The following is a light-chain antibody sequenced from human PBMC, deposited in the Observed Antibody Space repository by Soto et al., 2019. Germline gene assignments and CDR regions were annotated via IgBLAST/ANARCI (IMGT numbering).Light chain of an antibody. CDR1: SSDVGANDY. CDR3: SSYTSTNTLGGV. CDR2: EVI. V-gene: IGLV2-14*01. Sequence: HCVLSQPASVSGSPGHSITLSCTATSSDVGANDYVSWYQQHPGKAPKLIIYEVIIRPSGVSDRFSGSKSGNTASLTISGLQPEDEAHYYCSSYTSTNTLGGVFGTGTKVTXL. J-gene: IGLJ1*01.